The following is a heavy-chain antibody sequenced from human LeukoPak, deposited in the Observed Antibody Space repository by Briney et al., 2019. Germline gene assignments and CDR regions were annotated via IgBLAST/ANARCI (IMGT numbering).Heavy chain of an antibody. CDR2: TRSKAYGGTT. Sequence: PGGSLRLSCTTSGFTFGDYAMNWFRQAPGKGLEWVGFTRSKAYGGTTEYAASVKGRFTISRDDSKNTAYLQMNSLKTEDTAVYYCTSRMVATDYWGQGTLVTVSS. J-gene: IGHJ4*02. CDR3: TSRMVATDY. D-gene: IGHD4/OR15-4a*01. CDR1: GFTFGDYA. V-gene: IGHV3-49*03.